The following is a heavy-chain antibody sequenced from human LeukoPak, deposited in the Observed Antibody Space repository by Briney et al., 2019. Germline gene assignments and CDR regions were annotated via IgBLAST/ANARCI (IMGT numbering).Heavy chain of an antibody. D-gene: IGHD3-10*01. Sequence: GGSLRLSCAASGFTFSGFWMHWVRHTPGKGLVGVSRINSDGSSTNYADSVKGRFTISRDNAKNTLYLQMNSLRAEDTAVYYCARDDMVRGVMFDYWGQGTLVTVSS. J-gene: IGHJ4*02. CDR1: GFTFSGFW. CDR2: INSDGSST. CDR3: ARDDMVRGVMFDY. V-gene: IGHV3-74*01.